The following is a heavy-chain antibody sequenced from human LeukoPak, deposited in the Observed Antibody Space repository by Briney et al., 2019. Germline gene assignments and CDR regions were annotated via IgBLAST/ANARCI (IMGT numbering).Heavy chain of an antibody. CDR1: GFTFSSYG. D-gene: IGHD6-19*01. V-gene: IGHV3-23*01. J-gene: IGHJ6*03. Sequence: GGSLRLSCAAPGFTFSSYGMSWVRQAPGEGLEWVSSISGSGGSTYYADSVKGRFTISRDSSKNTVYLQMNGLRAEDTAVYYCAKGGNSGRTYYYYYMDVWGKGTTVTVSS. CDR2: ISGSGGST. CDR3: AKGGNSGRTYYYYYMDV.